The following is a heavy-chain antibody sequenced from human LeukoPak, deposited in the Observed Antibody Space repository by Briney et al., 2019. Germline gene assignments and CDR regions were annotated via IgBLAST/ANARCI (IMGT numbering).Heavy chain of an antibody. CDR1: GFTFSSYS. CDR2: ISSSSSYI. CDR3: ASNILTGYPY. Sequence: PGGSLRLSCAASGFTFSSYSMNWVRQAPGKGLEWVSSISSSSSYIYYADSVKGRSTISRDNAKNSLYLQMNSLRAEDTAVYYCASNILTGYPYWGQGTLVTVSS. J-gene: IGHJ4*02. V-gene: IGHV3-21*04. D-gene: IGHD3-9*01.